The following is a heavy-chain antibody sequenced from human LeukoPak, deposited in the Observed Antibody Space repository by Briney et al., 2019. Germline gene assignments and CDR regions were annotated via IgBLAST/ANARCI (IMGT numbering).Heavy chain of an antibody. CDR1: GFTLSSHW. D-gene: IGHD2-2*01. CDR2: IKQDGSEK. J-gene: IGHJ6*02. CDR3: ARGSTYEGPSYQGMDV. V-gene: IGHV3-7*04. Sequence: PGGSLRLSCGISGFTLSSHWMHWVRQAPGKRLEWVATIKQDGSEKFYVDSVTGRFTISRHDARNSLFLRMTSLRVEDSAVYFCARGSTYEGPSYQGMDVWGQGTTVIVSS.